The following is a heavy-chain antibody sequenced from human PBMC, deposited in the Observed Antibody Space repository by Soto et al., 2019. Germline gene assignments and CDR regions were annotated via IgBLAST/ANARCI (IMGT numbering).Heavy chain of an antibody. CDR2: INHSGST. CDR3: ARGSEKQWLVRSSSFDP. CDR1: GGSFSGYY. Sequence: SETLSLTCAVYGGSFSGYYWSWIRQPPGKGLEWIGEINHSGSTNYNPSLKSRVTISVDTSKNQFSLKLSSVTAADTAVYYCARGSEKQWLVRSSSFDPWGQGTLVTLSS. J-gene: IGHJ5*02. V-gene: IGHV4-34*01. D-gene: IGHD6-19*01.